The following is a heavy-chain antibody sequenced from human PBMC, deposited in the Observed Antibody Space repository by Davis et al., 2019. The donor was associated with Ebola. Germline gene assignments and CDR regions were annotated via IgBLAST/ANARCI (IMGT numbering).Heavy chain of an antibody. CDR3: VIISMT. Sequence: AASVKVSCKASGYNFRTNYMNWVRQVPGHGLKWMGVINPSDGRTTYAQEFQGRVTMTRDTSTSTMSLEIRRLTFDDTAVYYCVIISMTWGQGTLVTVSS. V-gene: IGHV1-46*01. CDR2: INPSDGRT. J-gene: IGHJ4*01. D-gene: IGHD2-21*02. CDR1: GYNFRTNY.